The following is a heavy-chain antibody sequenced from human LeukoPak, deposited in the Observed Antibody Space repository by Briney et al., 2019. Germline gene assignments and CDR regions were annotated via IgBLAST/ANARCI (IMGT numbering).Heavy chain of an antibody. CDR1: GFTFSSYW. V-gene: IGHV3-74*01. J-gene: IGHJ4*02. Sequence: GGSLRLSCAASGFTFSSYWMHWVRQAPGKGLVWVSRINSDGSSTSYADSVKGRFTISRDNAKNTLYLQMNSLRAEDTVVYYCARIGKDYYDSSGIDYWGQGTLVTVSS. CDR2: INSDGSST. D-gene: IGHD3-22*01. CDR3: ARIGKDYYDSSGIDY.